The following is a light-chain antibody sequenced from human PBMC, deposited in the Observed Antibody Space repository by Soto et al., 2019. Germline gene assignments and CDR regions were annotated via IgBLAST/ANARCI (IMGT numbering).Light chain of an antibody. CDR2: GVT. CDR1: SSDVGTYDY. V-gene: IGLV2-8*01. Sequence: QSVLTQPPSASGSPGQPVTFSCTGTSSDVGTYDYVSWYQQYPGKAPKLLIYGVTRRPSGVPDRFSGSKSGNTAALTVSGLQAEDEAYYYCSSYAGRSMYVFGTGTKVTVL. J-gene: IGLJ1*01. CDR3: SSYAGRSMYV.